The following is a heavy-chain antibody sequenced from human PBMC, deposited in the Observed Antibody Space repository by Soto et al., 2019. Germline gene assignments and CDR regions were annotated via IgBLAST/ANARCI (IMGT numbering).Heavy chain of an antibody. CDR3: AKVPFGSGSRFAMDV. J-gene: IGHJ6*03. D-gene: IGHD3-10*01. CDR2: ISGSGGST. Sequence: GGSLRLSCAASGFTFSSYAMSWVRQAPGKGLEWVSAISGSGGSTYYADSVKGRFTISRDNSKNTLYLQMNSLRAEDTAVYYCAKVPFGSGSRFAMDVWGKGTTVTVSS. V-gene: IGHV3-23*01. CDR1: GFTFSSYA.